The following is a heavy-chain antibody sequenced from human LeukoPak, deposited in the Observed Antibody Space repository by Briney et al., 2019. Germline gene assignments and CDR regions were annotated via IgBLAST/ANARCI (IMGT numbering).Heavy chain of an antibody. CDR3: ARDKSGSYSYYYYMDV. Sequence: QPGGSLRLSCAASGFTFSSYWMHWVRQAPGKGLVWVSRINSGGSSTSYADSVKGRFTISRDNAKNTLYLQMHSLRAEDTAVYYCARDKSGSYSYYYYMDVWGKGTTVTVSS. CDR1: GFTFSSYW. D-gene: IGHD1-26*01. CDR2: INSGGSST. J-gene: IGHJ6*03. V-gene: IGHV3-74*01.